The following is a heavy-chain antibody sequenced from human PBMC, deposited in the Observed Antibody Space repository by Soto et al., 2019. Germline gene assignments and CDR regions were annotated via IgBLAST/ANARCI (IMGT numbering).Heavy chain of an antibody. CDR2: IIPIFGTA. D-gene: IGHD6-13*01. Sequence: SVKVTCKSSGGTLSSYAISWVRQDPGQGLEWMGGIIPIFGTANYAQKFQGGVTMTRNTSISTAYMELSSLRSEDTAVYYCARGAGSSWRLFEYWGQGTLVTVFS. V-gene: IGHV1-69*05. CDR3: ARGAGSSWRLFEY. CDR1: GGTLSSYA. J-gene: IGHJ4*02.